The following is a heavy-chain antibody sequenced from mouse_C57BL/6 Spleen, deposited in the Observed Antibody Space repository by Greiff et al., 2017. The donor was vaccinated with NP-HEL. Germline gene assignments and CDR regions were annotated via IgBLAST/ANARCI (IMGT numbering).Heavy chain of an antibody. CDR3: SRLIGNYAMDY. J-gene: IGHJ4*01. V-gene: IGHV1-69*01. CDR1: GYTFTSYW. Sequence: QVQLQQPGAELVMPGASVKLSCKASGYTFTSYWMHWVKQRPGQGLEWIGEIDPSDSYTNYNQKFKGKSTLTVDKSSSTAYMQLSSLTSEDSAVYCCSRLIGNYAMDYWGPGTSVTVSS. D-gene: IGHD1-1*01. CDR2: IDPSDSYT.